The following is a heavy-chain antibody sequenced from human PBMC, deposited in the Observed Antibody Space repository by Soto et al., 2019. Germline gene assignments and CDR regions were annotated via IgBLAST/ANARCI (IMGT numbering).Heavy chain of an antibody. V-gene: IGHV5-10-1*03. CDR3: AKRRVGDAFDV. Sequence: EVQLAQSGAEVKKPGESLRISCKGSGNRFSNYWINWVRQVPGKGLEWMGRIDVSDSYTNYSPSFQGHVTISADKSISTVYLQWNSLKAADTAVYFCAKRRVGDAFDVWGQGTKVTVSA. J-gene: IGHJ3*01. CDR1: GNRFSNYW. CDR2: IDVSDSYT. D-gene: IGHD1-26*01.